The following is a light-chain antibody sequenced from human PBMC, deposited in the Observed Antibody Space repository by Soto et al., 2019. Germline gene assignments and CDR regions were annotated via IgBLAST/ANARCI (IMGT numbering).Light chain of an antibody. CDR3: QQFESYWS. J-gene: IGKJ1*01. CDR2: KAS. Sequence: DIQMTQSPSRLYASVGDRVTITCRASQSISSWLAWYQQKPGKAPKLLIYKASSLESGVPSRFSGSGSGTEFTLTISSLQPDDFATYYCQQFESYWSFGQGTKVDIK. CDR1: QSISSW. V-gene: IGKV1-5*03.